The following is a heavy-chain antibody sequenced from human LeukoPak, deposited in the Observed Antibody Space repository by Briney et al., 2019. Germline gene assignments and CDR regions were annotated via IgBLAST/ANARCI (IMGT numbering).Heavy chain of an antibody. Sequence: ASVKVSCKASGYIFTSYAISWVRQAPGQGLEWMGWISAYNGDTNYAQKLQGRVTMTTDTSTSTAYMELRSLRSDDTAVYYCARGYDVSGYYHCDYWGQGSLVTVSS. CDR1: GYIFTSYA. J-gene: IGHJ4*02. CDR2: ISAYNGDT. V-gene: IGHV1-18*01. CDR3: ARGYDVSGYYHCDY. D-gene: IGHD3-22*01.